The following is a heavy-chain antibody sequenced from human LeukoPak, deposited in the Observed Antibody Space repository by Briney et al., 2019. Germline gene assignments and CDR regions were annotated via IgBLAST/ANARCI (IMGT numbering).Heavy chain of an antibody. CDR2: ISSSSTTI. V-gene: IGHV3-48*04. CDR1: GFTFSSYS. J-gene: IGHJ6*03. Sequence: GGSLRLSCAASGFTFSSYSMMWVRQAPGKGLEWVSYISSSSTTIHYADSVKGRFTISRDNAKKNSLYLQMNSLRAEDTAVYYCARVAYGEFNYYMDVWGKGTTVTISS. CDR3: ARVAYGEFNYYMDV. D-gene: IGHD3-10*01.